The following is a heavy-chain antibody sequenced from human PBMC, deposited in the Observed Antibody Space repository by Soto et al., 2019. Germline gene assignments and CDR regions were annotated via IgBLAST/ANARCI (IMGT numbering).Heavy chain of an antibody. CDR2: ISPDGSNK. V-gene: IGHV3-30*18. CDR3: TKQRSSLQWHPYDP. D-gene: IGHD6-19*01. J-gene: IGHJ5*02. CDR1: GFSFSSYG. Sequence: PGGSLRLSCAASGFSFSSYGMHWVRQAPGKGLEWVAVISPDGSNKDYADSVKGRFTISRDNSKNTLYLQMNSLRVEDTAVYYCTKQRSSLQWHPYDPWGHGTLVTVSS.